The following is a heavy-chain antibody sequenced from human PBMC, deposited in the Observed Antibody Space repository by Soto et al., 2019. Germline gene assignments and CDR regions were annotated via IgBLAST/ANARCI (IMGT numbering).Heavy chain of an antibody. CDR1: GGSFSGHY. CDR2: INHSGST. CDR3: ARKSVVVTALDY. J-gene: IGHJ4*02. Sequence: SETLSLTCAVYGGSFSGHYWSWIRQPPGKGLEWIGEINHSGSTNYNPSLKSRVTISVDTSKNQFSLKLSSVTAADTAVYYCARKSVVVTALDYWGQGTLVTVSS. D-gene: IGHD2-21*02. V-gene: IGHV4-34*01.